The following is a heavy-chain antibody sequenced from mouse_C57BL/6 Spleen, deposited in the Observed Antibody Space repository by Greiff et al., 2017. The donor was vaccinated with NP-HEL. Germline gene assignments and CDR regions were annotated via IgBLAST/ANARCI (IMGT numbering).Heavy chain of an antibody. D-gene: IGHD1-1*01. J-gene: IGHJ2*01. V-gene: IGHV5-4*01. Sequence: EVKLMESGGGLVKPGGSLKLSCAASGFTFSSYAMSWVRQTPEKRLEWVATISDGGSYTYYPDNVKGRFTISSDNAKNNLYLQMSHLKSEDTAMYYCARDGDYYGSSPFDYWGQGTTLTVSS. CDR2: ISDGGSYT. CDR1: GFTFSSYA. CDR3: ARDGDYYGSSPFDY.